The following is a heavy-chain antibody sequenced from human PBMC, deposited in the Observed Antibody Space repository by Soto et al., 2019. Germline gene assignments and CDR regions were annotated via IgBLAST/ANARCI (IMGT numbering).Heavy chain of an antibody. J-gene: IGHJ4*02. V-gene: IGHV3-64D*06. CDR2: ISSNGGST. D-gene: IGHD2-2*01. CDR1: GFTFSSYA. CDR3: VKEIVVVPAAKQD. Sequence: GGSLRLSCSASGFTFSSYAMHWVRQAPGKGLEYVSAISSNGGSTYYADSVKGRFTISRDNSKNTLYLQMSSLRAEDTAVHYCVKEIVVVPAAKQDWGQGTLVTVSS.